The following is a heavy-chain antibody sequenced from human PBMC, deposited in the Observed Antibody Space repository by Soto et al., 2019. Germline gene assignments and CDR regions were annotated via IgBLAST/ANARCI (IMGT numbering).Heavy chain of an antibody. J-gene: IGHJ6*03. V-gene: IGHV3-21*01. Sequence: PGGSLRLSCAASEFIFSHYNMNWVRQAPGNGLEWVSSISPTSTYIYYADSVKGRFTISRDNAKNSLYLQMNSLRAEDTAVYYCARGRAPTPPYYIDVWGEWTTITVSS. CDR2: ISPTSTYI. D-gene: IGHD2-15*01. CDR1: EFIFSHYN. CDR3: ARGRAPTPPYYIDV.